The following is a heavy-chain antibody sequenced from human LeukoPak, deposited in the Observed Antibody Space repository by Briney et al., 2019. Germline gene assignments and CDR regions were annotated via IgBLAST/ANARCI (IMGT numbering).Heavy chain of an antibody. J-gene: IGHJ4*02. CDR2: ISSSSSYI. CDR3: ARAKTTPFDY. Sequence: GGPLRHSCAASGFTFSSYSMNWVRQAPGKGLEWVSSISSSSSYIYYADSVKGRFTISRDNAKNSLYLQMNSLRAEDTAVYYCARAKTTPFDYWGQGTLVTVSS. CDR1: GFTFSSYS. D-gene: IGHD1-1*01. V-gene: IGHV3-21*01.